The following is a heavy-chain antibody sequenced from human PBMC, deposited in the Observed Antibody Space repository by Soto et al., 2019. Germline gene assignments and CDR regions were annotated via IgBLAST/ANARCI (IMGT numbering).Heavy chain of an antibody. CDR2: ISTYNGNT. V-gene: IGHV1-18*01. D-gene: IGHD5-12*01. CDR1: VYTFMTYG. CDR3: ARDKKGYTSLDF. Sequence: QVQLVQSGAEVEKPGASVKVSCKASVYTFMTYGICWVRQAPGQGLEWMGWISTYNGNTNYAQKYQGRVTMTTDTTTSTAYMELRSLISDDTAVYYCARDKKGYTSLDFWGQGTLVTVSS. J-gene: IGHJ4*02.